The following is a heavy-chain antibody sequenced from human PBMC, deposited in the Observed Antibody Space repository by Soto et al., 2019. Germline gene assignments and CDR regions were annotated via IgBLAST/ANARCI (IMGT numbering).Heavy chain of an antibody. CDR2: IYSGGST. J-gene: IGHJ6*03. Sequence: GPMRHSCAAAEVTSSSNYMSRVRQAPGKGLEWVSVIYSGGSTYYADSVKGRFTISRHNSKNTLYLQMNSLRAEDTAVYYCAREESQEPYYMDVWGKGTTVTVSS. CDR1: EVTSSSNY. V-gene: IGHV3-53*04. D-gene: IGHD1-26*01. CDR3: AREESQEPYYMDV.